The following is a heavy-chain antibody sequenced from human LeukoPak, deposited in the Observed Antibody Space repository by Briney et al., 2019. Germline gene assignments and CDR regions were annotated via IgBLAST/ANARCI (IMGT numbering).Heavy chain of an antibody. D-gene: IGHD6-13*01. CDR3: ARSRYSSSWYAFDY. Sequence: SETLSLTCTVSGGSISSHYWSWIRQPPGKGLEWIGYIYYSGSTNYNPSLKSRVTISLDTSKNQFPLKLTSVTAADTAVYYCARSRYSSSWYAFDYWGQGTLVTVSS. CDR2: IYYSGST. J-gene: IGHJ4*02. CDR1: GGSISSHY. V-gene: IGHV4-59*08.